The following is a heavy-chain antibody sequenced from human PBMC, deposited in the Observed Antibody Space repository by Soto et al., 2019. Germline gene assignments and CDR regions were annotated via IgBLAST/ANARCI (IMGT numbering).Heavy chain of an antibody. D-gene: IGHD4-17*01. CDR1: GGTFSSYT. Sequence: QVQLVQSGAEVKKPGSSVKVSCKASGGTFSSYTISWVRQAPGQGLEWMGRIIPILGIANYAQKFQGGVTITADKSXXTXYXXLSSLISEDTAVYYCARDRRDYGDYTYYYYYCMDVWGQGTTVTVSS. J-gene: IGHJ6*02. CDR2: IIPILGIA. V-gene: IGHV1-69*08. CDR3: ARDRRDYGDYTYYYYYCMDV.